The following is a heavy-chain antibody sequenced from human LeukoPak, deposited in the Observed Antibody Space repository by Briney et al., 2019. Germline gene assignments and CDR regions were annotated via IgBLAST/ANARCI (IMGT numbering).Heavy chain of an antibody. Sequence: GGSLRLSCAASGFTASSNYMSWVRQAPGKGLEWVSVIYSGGSTYYADSVKGRFTISRDNSQNTLFLQMNTLRVEDMAVYYCARGQTNPFDYWGQGTLVTVSS. CDR3: ARGQTNPFDY. CDR2: IYSGGST. V-gene: IGHV3-66*01. CDR1: GFTASSNY. J-gene: IGHJ4*02. D-gene: IGHD1-14*01.